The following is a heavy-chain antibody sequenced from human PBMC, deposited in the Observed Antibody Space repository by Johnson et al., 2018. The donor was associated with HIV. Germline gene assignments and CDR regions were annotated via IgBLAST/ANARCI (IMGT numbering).Heavy chain of an antibody. CDR1: GFTFSSYA. V-gene: IGHV3-30-3*01. J-gene: IGHJ3*02. Sequence: QVQLVESGGGVVQPGRSLRLSCAASGFTFSSYAMHWVRQAPGKGLEWVAVISYDGSNKYYADSVKGRFTISRDNSKNTLYLQMNSLRPEDTAVYYCASSSPRDAFDIWGQGTMVTVSS. CDR3: ASSSPRDAFDI. CDR2: ISYDGSNK.